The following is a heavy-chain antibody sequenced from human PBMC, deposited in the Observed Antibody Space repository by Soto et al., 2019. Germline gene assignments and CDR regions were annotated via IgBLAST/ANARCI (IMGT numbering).Heavy chain of an antibody. CDR2: IYYSGST. D-gene: IGHD3-16*01. Sequence: QVQLQESGPGLVKPSETLSLTCTVSGGSISSYYWSWIRQPPGKGLEWIGYIYYSGSTNYNPSLKSRVTISVDTSKNQFSLKLSSVTAADTAVYYWERRYGGNFYYWGQGTLVTVSS. J-gene: IGHJ4*02. CDR3: ERRYGGNFYY. CDR1: GGSISSYY. V-gene: IGHV4-59*01.